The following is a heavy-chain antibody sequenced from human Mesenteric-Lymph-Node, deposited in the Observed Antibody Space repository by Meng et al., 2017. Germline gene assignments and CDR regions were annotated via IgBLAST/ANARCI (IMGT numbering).Heavy chain of an antibody. Sequence: LSLTCAASGFTFSSYWMHWVRQAPGKGLVWVSRINSDGSSTSYADSVKGRFTISRDNAKNTLYLQMNSLRAEDTAVYYCARESLQWLPRGLAFDIWGQGTMVTVSS. CDR2: INSDGSST. J-gene: IGHJ3*02. D-gene: IGHD6-19*01. V-gene: IGHV3-74*01. CDR1: GFTFSSYW. CDR3: ARESLQWLPRGLAFDI.